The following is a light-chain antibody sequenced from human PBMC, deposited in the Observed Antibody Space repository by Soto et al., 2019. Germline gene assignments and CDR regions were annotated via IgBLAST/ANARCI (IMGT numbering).Light chain of an antibody. V-gene: IGKV3-15*01. CDR1: QSVTTN. CDR3: QQYHSWPHT. Sequence: ETVLTQSPATLSVSPGVRATFSCKASQSVTTNLAWYQQKPGQVPRLLIYGAFTRATGIPARFSGSGSGTEFTLSISSLQSEDFAIYHCQQYHSWPHTFGQGTKLEIK. J-gene: IGKJ2*01. CDR2: GAF.